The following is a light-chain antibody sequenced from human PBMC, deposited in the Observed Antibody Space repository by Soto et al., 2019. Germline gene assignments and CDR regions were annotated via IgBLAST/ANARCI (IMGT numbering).Light chain of an antibody. CDR3: QQYNNWPPWT. CDR1: QRVSRN. J-gene: IGKJ1*01. Sequence: IMMKQSHATLSVSPGEMATRSGSAGQRVSRNLARYQQKPGQAPRLLIYDVSTRATGIPDRFSGSGSETEFTLTISSLQSEDYAIYYCQQYNNWPPWTFGQGTKVDI. CDR2: DVS. V-gene: IGKV3-15*01.